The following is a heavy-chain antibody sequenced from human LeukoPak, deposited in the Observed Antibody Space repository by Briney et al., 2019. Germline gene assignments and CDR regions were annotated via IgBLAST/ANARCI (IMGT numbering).Heavy chain of an antibody. D-gene: IGHD6-13*01. CDR2: ISYDGSNK. CDR1: GFTFSSYA. CDR3: ARESSSWSRGMDV. Sequence: GGSLRLSCAASGFTFSSYAMHWVRQAPGKGLEWVAVISYDGSNKYYADSVKGRFTISRDNSKNTLYLQMNSLRAEDTAVYYCARESSSWSRGMDVWGQGTTVTVSS. J-gene: IGHJ6*02. V-gene: IGHV3-30-3*01.